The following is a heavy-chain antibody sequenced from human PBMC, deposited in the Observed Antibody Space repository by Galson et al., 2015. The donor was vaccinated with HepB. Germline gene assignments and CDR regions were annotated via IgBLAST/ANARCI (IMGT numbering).Heavy chain of an antibody. D-gene: IGHD6-6*01. Sequence: ETLSLTCTVSGGSISSYYWSWIRQPAGKGLEWIGRIYTSGSTNYNPSLKSRVTMSVDTSKNQFSLKLSSVTAADTAVYYCARWISYSSSSGDAFDIWGQGTMVTVSS. CDR1: GGSISSYY. CDR3: ARWISYSSSSGDAFDI. J-gene: IGHJ3*02. V-gene: IGHV4-4*07. CDR2: IYTSGST.